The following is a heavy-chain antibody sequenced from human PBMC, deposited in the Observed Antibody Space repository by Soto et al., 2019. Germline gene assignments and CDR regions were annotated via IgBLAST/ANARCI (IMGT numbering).Heavy chain of an antibody. J-gene: IGHJ4*02. V-gene: IGHV4-30-2*01. D-gene: IGHD2-15*01. CDR3: ARQEYCSGGSCYYFDY. CDR1: GGSISSGGYS. CDR2: IYHSVST. Sequence: SETLSLTCSVSGGSISSGGYSWSWIRQPPGKGLEWIGYIYHSVSTYYNPSLKSRVTISVDTSKKQFSLKLSSVTAADTAVYYCARQEYCSGGSCYYFDYWGQGTLVTVSS.